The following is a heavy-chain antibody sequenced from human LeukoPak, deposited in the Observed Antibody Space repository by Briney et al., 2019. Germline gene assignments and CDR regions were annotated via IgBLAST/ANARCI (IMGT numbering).Heavy chain of an antibody. Sequence: SETLSLTCTVSGGSISSSSYYWGWIRQPPGKGLEWIGSIYYSGSTYYNPSLKSRVTISVDASKNQFSLKLSSVTAADTAVYYCARSIVVVTAILDAFDIWGQGTMVTVSS. D-gene: IGHD2-21*02. CDR3: ARSIVVVTAILDAFDI. J-gene: IGHJ3*02. CDR2: IYYSGST. CDR1: GGSISSSSYY. V-gene: IGHV4-39*07.